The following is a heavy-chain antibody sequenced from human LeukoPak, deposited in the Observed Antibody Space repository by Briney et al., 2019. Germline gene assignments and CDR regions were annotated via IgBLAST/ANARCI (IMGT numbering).Heavy chain of an antibody. CDR1: GDSVSSSSSA. CDR3: ARNLRPDFDY. CDR2: TYYRSNWHN. Sequence: SQTLSLTCAISGDSVSSSSSAWSWIRQSPSRGLEWLGRTYYRSNWHNDYAESVKSRITINPDTSKNEFSLQLNSVTPEDTAVYYCARNLRPDFDYWGQGTLVTVSS. J-gene: IGHJ4*02. V-gene: IGHV6-1*01.